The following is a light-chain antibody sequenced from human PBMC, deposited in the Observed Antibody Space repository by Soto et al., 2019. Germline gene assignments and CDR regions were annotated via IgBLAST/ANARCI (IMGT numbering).Light chain of an antibody. CDR1: QSVSSN. J-gene: IGKJ1*01. Sequence: EIVMTQSPATLSVSPGERATLSCRASQSVSSNLACYQQQPGQAPRLLIYDASTRATGIPARFSGSGSGTEFTITSSSLQFEDFAVYYCQQYNNWPWTFGQGTKVEIK. CDR3: QQYNNWPWT. V-gene: IGKV3-15*01. CDR2: DAS.